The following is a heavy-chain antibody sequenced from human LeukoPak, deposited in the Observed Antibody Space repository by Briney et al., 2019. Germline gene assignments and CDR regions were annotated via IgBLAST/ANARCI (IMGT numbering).Heavy chain of an antibody. Sequence: ASVKVSCKASGYTFTSYAMHWVRQAPGQRLEWMGWINAGNGNTKYSQKFQGRVTITRDTSASTAYMELSSLRSEDTAVYYCARAPPGYYYDSSGYYYEGYFDYWGRGTLVTVSS. CDR2: INAGNGNT. CDR3: ARAPPGYYYDSSGYYYEGYFDY. CDR1: GYTFTSYA. J-gene: IGHJ4*02. D-gene: IGHD3-22*01. V-gene: IGHV1-3*01.